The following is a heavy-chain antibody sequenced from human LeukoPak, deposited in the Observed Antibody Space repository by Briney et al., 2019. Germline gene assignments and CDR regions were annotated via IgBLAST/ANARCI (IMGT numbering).Heavy chain of an antibody. CDR1: SYTFTSYG. D-gene: IGHD1-26*01. CDR3: ARAAPSGGSYCYDL. Sequence: GASVKVSCKASSYTFTSYGISWVRQAPGQGLEWMGWISAYNGNTNYAQKLQDRVTMTTDTSTSTAYMELRSLRSDDTAVYYCARAAPSGGSYCYDLWGQGTMVTVSS. CDR2: ISAYNGNT. J-gene: IGHJ3*01. V-gene: IGHV1-18*01.